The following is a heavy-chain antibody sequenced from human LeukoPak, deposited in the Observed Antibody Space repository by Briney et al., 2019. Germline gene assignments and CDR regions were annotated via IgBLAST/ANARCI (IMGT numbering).Heavy chain of an antibody. J-gene: IGHJ6*04. CDR1: GGSISSGRYS. Sequence: PSQTLSLTCTVSGGSISSGRYSWSWIRQPPGKGLEWIGYFYHSGSTSYNPSLKSRVTISVDRSKNQFSLKLSSVTAADTAVYYCARDDYVWDMDVWGKGTTVTVSS. CDR3: ARDDYVWDMDV. CDR2: FYHSGST. V-gene: IGHV4-30-2*01. D-gene: IGHD3-16*01.